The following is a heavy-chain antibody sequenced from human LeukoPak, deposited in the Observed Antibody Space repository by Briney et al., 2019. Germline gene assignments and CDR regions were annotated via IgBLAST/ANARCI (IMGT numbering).Heavy chain of an antibody. V-gene: IGHV3-23*01. D-gene: IGHD3-22*01. J-gene: IGHJ4*02. Sequence: PGGSLRLSCAASGFTFSSYAMSWVRQAPGKGLEWVSATSGSGGSTYYADSVKGRFTISRDNSKNTLYLQMNSLRAEDTAVYYCAKSYYDSSGYYYFEYYFDYWGQGTLVTVSS. CDR1: GFTFSSYA. CDR2: TSGSGGST. CDR3: AKSYYDSSGYYYFEYYFDY.